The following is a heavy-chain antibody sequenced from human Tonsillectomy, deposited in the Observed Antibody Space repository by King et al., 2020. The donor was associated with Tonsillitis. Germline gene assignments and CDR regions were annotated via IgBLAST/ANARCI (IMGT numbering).Heavy chain of an antibody. CDR3: AGEQSLVPSPFDY. V-gene: IGHV3-30*01. Sequence: VQLVESGGGVVQPGRSLRLSCAASGFTFSSYAMHWVRQAPGKGLEWVAVISYDGSNKYYADSVKGRFTISRDNSKNTLYLQMNSLRTEDTAVYFCAGEQSLVPSPFDYWGQGTLVTVSS. CDR2: ISYDGSNK. J-gene: IGHJ4*02. CDR1: GFTFSSYA. D-gene: IGHD6-19*01.